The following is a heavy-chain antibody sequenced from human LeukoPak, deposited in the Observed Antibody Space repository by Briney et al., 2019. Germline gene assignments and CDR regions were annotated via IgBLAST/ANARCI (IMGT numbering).Heavy chain of an antibody. Sequence: GGSLRHSCAVSGFNFDDYAMHWVRQAPGRGLEWVSGINWETGNGIYADSVKGRFAISRDNAKNSLYLQMSSLRAEDTALYYCTRRAARWQFDLWGRGTLFTVSS. CDR2: INWETGNG. CDR1: GFNFDDYA. CDR3: TRRAARWQFDL. J-gene: IGHJ2*01. V-gene: IGHV3-9*01. D-gene: IGHD5-24*01.